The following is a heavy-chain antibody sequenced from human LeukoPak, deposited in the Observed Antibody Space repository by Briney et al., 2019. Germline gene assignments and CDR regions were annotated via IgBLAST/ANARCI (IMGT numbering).Heavy chain of an antibody. V-gene: IGHV3-48*04. CDR3: ARPITMVRGPYGMDV. Sequence: GGSLRLSCAASGFSISRSSMNWVRQAPGKGLEWVSYITASNGTIYYGDSVKGRFAISRDNAKNSLYLQMNSLRAEDTAVYYCARPITMVRGPYGMDVWGQGTTVTVSS. D-gene: IGHD3-10*01. J-gene: IGHJ6*02. CDR2: ITASNGTI. CDR1: GFSISRSS.